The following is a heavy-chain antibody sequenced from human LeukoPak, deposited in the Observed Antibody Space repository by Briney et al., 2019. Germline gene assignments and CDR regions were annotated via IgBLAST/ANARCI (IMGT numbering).Heavy chain of an antibody. Sequence: ASVKVSCKASGCAFTSYYMHWVRQAPGQGLEWMGIINPSGGSTNYAQKFQGRVTMTRDTSTSTVYMELSSLRSEDTAVYYCARLGLCGGDWYPGGAFDIWGLGTVVIVSS. CDR3: ARLGLCGGDWYPGGAFDI. CDR1: GCAFTSYY. D-gene: IGHD2-21*02. CDR2: INPSGGST. V-gene: IGHV1-46*01. J-gene: IGHJ3*02.